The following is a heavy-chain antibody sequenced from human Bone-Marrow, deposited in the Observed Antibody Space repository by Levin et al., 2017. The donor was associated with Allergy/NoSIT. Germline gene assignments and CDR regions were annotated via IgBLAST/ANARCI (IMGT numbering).Heavy chain of an antibody. Sequence: SETLSLTCAVYGGSFSGYYWSWIRQPPGKGLEWIGEINHSGSTNYNPSLKSRVTISVDTSKNQFSLKLSSVTAADTAVYYCARAVSIVVVPAAQNWFDPWGQGTLVTVSS. D-gene: IGHD2-2*01. V-gene: IGHV4-34*01. CDR2: INHSGST. CDR3: ARAVSIVVVPAAQNWFDP. CDR1: GGSFSGYY. J-gene: IGHJ5*02.